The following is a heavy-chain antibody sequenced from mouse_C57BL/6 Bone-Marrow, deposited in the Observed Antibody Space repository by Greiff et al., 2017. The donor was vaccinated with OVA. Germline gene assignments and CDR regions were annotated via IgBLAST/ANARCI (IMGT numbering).Heavy chain of an antibody. CDR2: IYPGNSDT. Sequence: EVQLQESGTVLARPGASVKMSCKTSGYTFTSYWMHWVKQRPGQGLEWIGAIYPGNSDTSYNQKFTGKAKLTAVTSASTAYMGLNSLTNYDSAVYCCTRVYYGSRNFDYWGQGTTLTVSS. D-gene: IGHD1-1*01. V-gene: IGHV1-5*01. CDR3: TRVYYGSRNFDY. J-gene: IGHJ2*01. CDR1: GYTFTSYW.